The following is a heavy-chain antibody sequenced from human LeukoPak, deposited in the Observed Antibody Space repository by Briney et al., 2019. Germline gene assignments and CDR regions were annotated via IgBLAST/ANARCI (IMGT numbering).Heavy chain of an antibody. CDR1: GGTFSSYA. D-gene: IGHD6-13*01. CDR2: IIPIFGTA. V-gene: IGHV1-69*05. J-gene: IGHJ4*02. CDR3: ARDCTYYSSSCRPLTD. Sequence: SVKVSCKASGGTFSSYAISWVPQAPGQGLEWMGRIIPIFGTANYAQKFQGRVTITTDESTSTAYMELSSLRSEDTAVYYCARDCTYYSSSCRPLTDWGQGTQATVSS.